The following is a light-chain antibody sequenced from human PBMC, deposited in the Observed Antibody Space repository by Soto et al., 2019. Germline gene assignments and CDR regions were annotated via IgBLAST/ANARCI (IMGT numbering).Light chain of an antibody. Sequence: QSALTQPPSASGTPGQRVTISCSGSSSNIGSNTVNWYQQLPGTAPKLLIYSNNQRPSGVPDRFSGSKSGTSASLAISGLQSEVEADYYCAAWDDSLNGPVFGGGTKLTVL. V-gene: IGLV1-44*01. CDR1: SSNIGSNT. CDR3: AAWDDSLNGPV. CDR2: SNN. J-gene: IGLJ2*01.